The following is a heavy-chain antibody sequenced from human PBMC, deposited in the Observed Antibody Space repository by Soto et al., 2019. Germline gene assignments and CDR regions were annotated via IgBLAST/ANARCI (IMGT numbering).Heavy chain of an antibody. J-gene: IGHJ3*01. CDR3: ARDLDYGVNSNASDV. V-gene: IGHV5-51*01. CDR1: GYSFPTSW. CDR2: IYPGDSDT. D-gene: IGHD4-17*01. Sequence: GESLKISCKGSGYSFPTSWIGWVRQISGKGLEWMGIIYPGDSDTRYSPSFQGQVTISVDKSISTAYLQWSSLKASDTAMYYCARDLDYGVNSNASDVWGQGTMATV.